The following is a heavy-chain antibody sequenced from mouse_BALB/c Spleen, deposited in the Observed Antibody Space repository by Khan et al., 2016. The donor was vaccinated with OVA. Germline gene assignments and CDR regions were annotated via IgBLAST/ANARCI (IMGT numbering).Heavy chain of an antibody. Sequence: LKQSGADFVKPGASVKLSCTASGFNIKDTYMHWINQRPQQGLVWIGRIDPANGDVRYDPKFQDKATIAADASSNTAYLQLSSLTSEDTAVYYCVRGAYSGLFAYWGQGTLVTVSA. V-gene: IGHV14-3*02. CDR3: VRGAYSGLFAY. CDR1: GFNIKDTY. J-gene: IGHJ3*01. CDR2: IDPANGDV. D-gene: IGHD2-10*01.